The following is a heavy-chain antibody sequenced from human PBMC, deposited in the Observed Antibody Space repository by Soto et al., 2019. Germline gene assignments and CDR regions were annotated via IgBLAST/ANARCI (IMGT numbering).Heavy chain of an antibody. Sequence: SETLSLTCTVSGGSISSSSYYWGWFRQPPGKGLEWIGSIYYSGSTYYNPSLKSRVTISVDTSKNQFSLKLSSVTAADTAVYYCARRGDLYYYYGMDVWGQGTTVT. D-gene: IGHD2-21*02. CDR2: IYYSGST. CDR3: ARRGDLYYYYGMDV. CDR1: GGSISSSSYY. V-gene: IGHV4-39*01. J-gene: IGHJ6*02.